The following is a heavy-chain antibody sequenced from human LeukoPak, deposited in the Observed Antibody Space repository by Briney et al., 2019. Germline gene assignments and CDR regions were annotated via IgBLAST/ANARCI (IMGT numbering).Heavy chain of an antibody. Sequence: GGSLRPSCAASGFTVSSNYMSWVRQAPGKGLEWASVIYSGGSTYYADSVKGRFTISRHNSKNTLYLQMNSLRAEDTAVYYCARHGAFAYYYYYGMDVWGQGTTVTVSS. D-gene: IGHD1-26*01. CDR1: GFTVSSNY. V-gene: IGHV3-53*04. CDR2: IYSGGST. J-gene: IGHJ6*02. CDR3: ARHGAFAYYYYYGMDV.